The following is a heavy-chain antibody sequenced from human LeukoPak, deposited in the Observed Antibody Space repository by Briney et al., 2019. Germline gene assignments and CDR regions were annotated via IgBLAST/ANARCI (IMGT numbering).Heavy chain of an antibody. Sequence: ASVKVSCKASGYTFTGYYMHWVRQAPGQGLEWMGWINAGNGSTKYSQKFQGRVTITRDTSASTAYMELSSLRSEDTAVYYCARSESPDYDILTGYRYWGQGTLVTVSS. CDR2: INAGNGST. CDR1: GYTFTGYY. CDR3: ARSESPDYDILTGYRY. J-gene: IGHJ4*02. V-gene: IGHV1-3*01. D-gene: IGHD3-9*01.